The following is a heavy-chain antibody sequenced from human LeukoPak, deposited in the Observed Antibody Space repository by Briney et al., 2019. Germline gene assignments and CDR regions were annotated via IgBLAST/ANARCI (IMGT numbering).Heavy chain of an antibody. CDR3: AREGTTGRNLNWFDS. J-gene: IGHJ5*01. CDR1: GGSISSYD. CDR2: IHNSGNT. V-gene: IGHV4-59*01. D-gene: IGHD1-1*01. Sequence: PSETLSLTCTVSGGSISSYDWSWIRQPPGKGLEWIGHIHNSGNTNYNPSLKSRVTLSVDTSKNQFSLKLSSVTAADTAVYYCAREGTTGRNLNWFDSWGQGTLVTVSS.